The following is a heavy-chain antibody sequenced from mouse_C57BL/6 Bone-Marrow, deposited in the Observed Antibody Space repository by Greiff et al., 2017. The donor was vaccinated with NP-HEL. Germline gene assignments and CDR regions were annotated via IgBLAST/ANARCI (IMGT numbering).Heavy chain of an antibody. D-gene: IGHD1-1*01. CDR1: GYTFTSYG. CDR3: ARRTTTGFAY. V-gene: IGHV1-81*01. Sequence: VKLMESGAELARPGASVKLSCKASGYTFTSYGISWVKQRTGQGLEWIGEIYPRSGNTYYNEKFKGKATLTADKSSSTAYMELRSLTSEDSAVYFCARRTTTGFAYWGQGTLVTVSA. CDR2: IYPRSGNT. J-gene: IGHJ3*01.